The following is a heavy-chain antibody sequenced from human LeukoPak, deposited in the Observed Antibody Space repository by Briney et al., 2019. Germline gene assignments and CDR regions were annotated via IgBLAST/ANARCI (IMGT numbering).Heavy chain of an antibody. CDR2: ISAYNGNT. CDR1: GYTFTSYG. V-gene: IGHV1-18*01. CDR3: ARGADDYGDYGHWDY. Sequence: GASVKVSCKASGYTFTSYGISWVRQAPGQGLEWMGWISAYNGNTNYAQKLQGRVTMTTDTSTSTAYMELRSLRSDDTAVYYCARGADDYGDYGHWDYWGQGTLVTVSS. D-gene: IGHD4-17*01. J-gene: IGHJ4*02.